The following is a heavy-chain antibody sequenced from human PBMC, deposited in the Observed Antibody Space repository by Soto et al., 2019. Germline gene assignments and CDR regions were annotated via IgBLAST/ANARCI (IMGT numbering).Heavy chain of an antibody. V-gene: IGHV4-34*01. D-gene: IGHD3-16*02. CDR3: ARATHLYDYVWGSYRAPFFDY. Sequence: SETLSLTCAVYGGSFSGYYWSWIRQPPGKGLEWIGEINHSGSTNYNPSLKSRVTISVDTSKNQFSLKLSSVTAADTAVYYCARATHLYDYVWGSYRAPFFDYWGQGTLVTAPQ. CDR2: INHSGST. CDR1: GGSFSGYY. J-gene: IGHJ4*02.